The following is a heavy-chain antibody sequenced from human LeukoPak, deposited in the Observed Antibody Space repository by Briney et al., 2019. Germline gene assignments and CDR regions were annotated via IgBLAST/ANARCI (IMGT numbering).Heavy chain of an antibody. V-gene: IGHV4-34*01. J-gene: IGHJ5*02. CDR2: INHSGST. Sequence: PSETLSLTCAVYGGSFSGYYWSWIRQPPGKGLEWIGEINHSGSTNYNPSLKSRVTISVDTSKNQFSLKLSSVTAADTAVYYCARGLGIFGVGNWFDPWAQGTLVTVSS. CDR1: GGSFSGYY. D-gene: IGHD3-3*01. CDR3: ARGLGIFGVGNWFDP.